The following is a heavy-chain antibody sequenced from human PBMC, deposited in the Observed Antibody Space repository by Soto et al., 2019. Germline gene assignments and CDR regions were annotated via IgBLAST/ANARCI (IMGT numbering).Heavy chain of an antibody. Sequence: PSQTPSLTCAISGDSVSSNSAAWNWIRQSPSRGLEWLGRTYYRSKWYNDYAVSVKSRITINPDTSKNQFSLQLNSVTPEDTAVYFCARTLSSSAENWFDPWGQGTLVTVSS. CDR2: TYYRSKWYN. J-gene: IGHJ5*02. CDR3: ARTLSSSAENWFDP. V-gene: IGHV6-1*01. D-gene: IGHD6-6*01. CDR1: GDSVSSNSAA.